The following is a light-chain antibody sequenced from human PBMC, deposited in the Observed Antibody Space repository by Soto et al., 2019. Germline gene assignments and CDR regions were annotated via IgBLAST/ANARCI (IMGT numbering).Light chain of an antibody. V-gene: IGKV1-27*01. J-gene: IGKJ4*01. CDR2: AAS. CDR1: QGISNY. Sequence: DIQMTQSPSSLSAYVGDRVTITCRASQGISNYLAWYQQKPGKVPKLLIYAASTLQSGVPSRFSGSGSGTDFTLTISSLQPEDVATYYCQKYNSAPLSLTFGGGTKVEIK. CDR3: QKYNSAPLSLT.